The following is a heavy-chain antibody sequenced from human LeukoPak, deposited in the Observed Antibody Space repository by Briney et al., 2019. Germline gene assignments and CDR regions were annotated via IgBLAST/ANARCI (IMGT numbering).Heavy chain of an antibody. J-gene: IGHJ5*02. Sequence: PSETLSLTCAVYGGSFSGYYWSWVRQPPGKGLEWIGEIYHSGSTNYNPSLKSRVTISVDKSKNQFSLKLSSVTAADTAVYYCARVRSIAVAGNWFDPWGQGTLVTVSS. V-gene: IGHV4-34*01. CDR3: ARVRSIAVAGNWFDP. D-gene: IGHD6-19*01. CDR1: GGSFSGYY. CDR2: IYHSGST.